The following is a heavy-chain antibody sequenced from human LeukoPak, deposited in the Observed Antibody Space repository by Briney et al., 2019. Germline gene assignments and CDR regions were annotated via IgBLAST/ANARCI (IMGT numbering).Heavy chain of an antibody. CDR1: GFTFSSYE. CDR3: ARVNYYHGISDYQYYFDY. D-gene: IGHD3-22*01. J-gene: IGHJ4*02. Sequence: GGSLRLSCAATGFTFSSYEMNWVRQAPGKGLEWVSYISSSGNTKYYADSVKGRFTVSRDNAKKSLYVQMNSLRAEDTAVYFCARVNYYHGISDYQYYFDYWGQGTLVTVSS. CDR2: ISSSGNTK. V-gene: IGHV3-48*03.